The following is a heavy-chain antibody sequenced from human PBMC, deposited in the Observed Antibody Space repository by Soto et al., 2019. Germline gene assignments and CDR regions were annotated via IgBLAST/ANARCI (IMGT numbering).Heavy chain of an antibody. V-gene: IGHV4-39*01. D-gene: IGHD1-26*01. CDR2: IYYSGST. CDR3: ANGIVGDHWYFDL. CDR1: GGSISSSSYY. Sequence: QLQLQESGPGLVKPSETLSLTCTVSGGSISSSSYYWGWIRQPPGKGLEWIGSIYYSGSTYYNPSLKRRVTISVDTSNNQFSLKLSSVTAADTAVYYCANGIVGDHWYFDLWGRGTLVTVSS. J-gene: IGHJ2*01.